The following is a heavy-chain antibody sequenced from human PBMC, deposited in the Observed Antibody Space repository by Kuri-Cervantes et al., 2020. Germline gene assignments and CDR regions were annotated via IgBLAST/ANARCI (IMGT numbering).Heavy chain of an antibody. CDR2: MNPNSGNT. CDR3: ARACPIVRGDEWFDP. Sequence: ASVKVSCKASGYTFTSYDINWVRQATGQGLEWMGWMNPNSGNTGYAQKFQGRVTMTRNTSISTAYMELSSLRSEDTGVYYCARACPIVRGDEWFDPWGQGTLVTVSS. D-gene: IGHD3-10*01. CDR1: GYTFTSYD. V-gene: IGHV1-8*01. J-gene: IGHJ5*02.